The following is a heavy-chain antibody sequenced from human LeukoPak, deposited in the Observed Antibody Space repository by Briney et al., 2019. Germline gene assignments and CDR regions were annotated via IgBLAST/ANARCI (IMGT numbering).Heavy chain of an antibody. V-gene: IGHV1-18*01. CDR2: ISAYNGNT. Sequence: ASVKVSCKASGYTFTSYGIRWVRQAPGQGLEWMGWISAYNGNTNYAQKLQGRVTMTTDTSTSTAYMELRSLRSDDTAVYYCARGQEQWLVSGDLDFWGQGTLVTVSS. D-gene: IGHD6-19*01. CDR3: ARGQEQWLVSGDLDF. J-gene: IGHJ4*02. CDR1: GYTFTSYG.